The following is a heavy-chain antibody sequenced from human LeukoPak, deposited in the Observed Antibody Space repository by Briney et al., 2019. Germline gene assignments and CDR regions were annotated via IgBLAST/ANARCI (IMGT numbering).Heavy chain of an antibody. Sequence: PGGSLRLSCAASGFAFTSYVMSWVRQAPGKGLEWVSVISGSGSSTDYADSVKGRFTISRDNSKNTLYLQMNSLRAEDTAVYYCASLRSAPYYYDSSGYYVEYFQHWGQGTLVTVSS. CDR2: ISGSGSST. CDR1: GFAFTSYV. V-gene: IGHV3-23*01. CDR3: ASLRSAPYYYDSSGYYVEYFQH. J-gene: IGHJ1*01. D-gene: IGHD3-22*01.